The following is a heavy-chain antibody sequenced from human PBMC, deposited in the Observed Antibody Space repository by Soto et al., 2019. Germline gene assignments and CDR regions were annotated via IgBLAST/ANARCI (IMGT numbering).Heavy chain of an antibody. D-gene: IGHD5-12*01. V-gene: IGHV3-23*01. CDR3: ARDGQYRTDGFDI. CDR1: GFTFSSHG. CDR2: LSRGGGST. Sequence: EAQLLESGGGSVQPGGSLRLSCAASGFTFSSHGMSWIRQAPGKGLEWISGLSRGGGSTYYVDSVKGRFTISRDNAKNTLDLIMKSLRVEDTALYYCARDGQYRTDGFDISGQGTMVTVSS. J-gene: IGHJ3*02.